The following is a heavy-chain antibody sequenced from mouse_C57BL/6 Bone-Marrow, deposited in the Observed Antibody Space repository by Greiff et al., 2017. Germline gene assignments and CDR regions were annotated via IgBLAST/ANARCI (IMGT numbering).Heavy chain of an antibody. Sequence: EVKLQESGPELVKPGASVKMSCKASGYTFTDYNMHWVKQSHGKSLEWIGYIKPNNGGTSYNQKFKGKATLTVNKSSSTAYMELRSLTSEDSAVYDCTITTVVATWDFDYWGQGTTLTVSS. CDR3: TITTVVATWDFDY. J-gene: IGHJ2*01. D-gene: IGHD1-1*01. CDR2: IKPNNGGT. CDR1: GYTFTDYN. V-gene: IGHV1-22*01.